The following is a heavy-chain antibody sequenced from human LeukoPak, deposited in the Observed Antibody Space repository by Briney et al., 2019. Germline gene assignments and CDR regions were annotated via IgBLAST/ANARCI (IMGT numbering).Heavy chain of an antibody. CDR2: INIGGTNT. Sequence: GGSLRLSCAASGFTFNDYYMSWIRQAPGKGLEWLSYINIGGTNTHYADYVKGRFTISRDNAKNTLYLQMNSLRAEDTAVYYCARSHMDVWGKGTTVTVSS. CDR1: GFTFNDYY. V-gene: IGHV3-11*06. J-gene: IGHJ6*03. CDR3: ARSHMDV.